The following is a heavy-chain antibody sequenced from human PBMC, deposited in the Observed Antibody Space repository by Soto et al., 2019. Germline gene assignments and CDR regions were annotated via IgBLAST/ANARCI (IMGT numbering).Heavy chain of an antibody. J-gene: IGHJ4*02. CDR3: ARLVDRNWYPFFFDY. CDR1: GGSIRSHY. D-gene: IGHD1-1*01. Sequence: SETLSLTCTVSGGSIRSHYWGWIRQPPGKGLEWIGYIYYSGSINYSPSLKSRVSISVDTSKNQVSLKVHSVTAADTAVYYCARLVDRNWYPFFFDYWGQGNQVTVS. CDR2: IYYSGSI. V-gene: IGHV4-59*11.